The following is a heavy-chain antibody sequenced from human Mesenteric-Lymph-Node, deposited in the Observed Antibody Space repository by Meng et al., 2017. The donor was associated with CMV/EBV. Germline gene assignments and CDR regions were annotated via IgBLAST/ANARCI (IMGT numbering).Heavy chain of an antibody. J-gene: IGHJ4*02. D-gene: IGHD3-3*01. Sequence: GESLKISCAASGFAITTHFMTWVRHGPGKGLEWVSVINIDGTTQYGDSVKGRFTISRDIFTNTVYLQMNSLRAEDAAVYYCARDFSWRQFDYWGQGALVTVSS. CDR1: GFAITTHF. V-gene: IGHV3-66*02. CDR2: INIDGTT. CDR3: ARDFSWRQFDY.